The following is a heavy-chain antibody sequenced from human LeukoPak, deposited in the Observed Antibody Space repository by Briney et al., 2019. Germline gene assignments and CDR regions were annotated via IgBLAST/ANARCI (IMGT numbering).Heavy chain of an antibody. CDR2: ISAFNGDT. D-gene: IGHD6-19*01. V-gene: IGHV1-18*01. CDR3: ARDTRIEQWLVGDAFDL. Sequence: ASVKVSCKASGYTFTNYGISWVRQAPGQGLEWMGWISAFNGDTNYAQKLQGRVTMTTDTSTRTAYMELRSLKSDDTAVYYSARDTRIEQWLVGDAFDLWGQGTMVTVSP. CDR1: GYTFTNYG. J-gene: IGHJ3*01.